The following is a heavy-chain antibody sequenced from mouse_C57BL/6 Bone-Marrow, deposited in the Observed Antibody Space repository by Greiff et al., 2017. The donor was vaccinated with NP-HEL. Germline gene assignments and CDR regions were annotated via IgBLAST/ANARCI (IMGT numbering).Heavy chain of an antibody. Sequence: EVQGVESGGGLVKPGGSLKLSCAASGFTFSDYGMHWVRQAPEKGLEWVAYISSGSSTIYYADTVKGRFTISRDNAKNTLFLQMTSLRSEDTAMYYCARGPFSYGYAMDDWGQGTSVTVSS. V-gene: IGHV5-17*01. CDR2: ISSGSSTI. CDR1: GFTFSDYG. CDR3: ARGPFSYGYAMDD. J-gene: IGHJ4*01. D-gene: IGHD1-1*01.